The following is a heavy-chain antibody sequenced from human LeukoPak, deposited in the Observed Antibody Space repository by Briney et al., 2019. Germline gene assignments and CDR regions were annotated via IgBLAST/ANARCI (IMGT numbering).Heavy chain of an antibody. CDR1: GFTVSSSY. V-gene: IGHV3-53*01. CDR3: ARAANYYHSGTRGYFQR. D-gene: IGHD3-10*01. J-gene: IGHJ1*01. Sequence: GGSLRISCAASGFTVSSSYVSWVRQAPGKGLEWVSVIYSCGSTYYADSVKGRFTISRDNSKNTLYLQMNSLRAEDTAVYYCARAANYYHSGTRGYFQRWGQGTLVTVSS. CDR2: IYSCGST.